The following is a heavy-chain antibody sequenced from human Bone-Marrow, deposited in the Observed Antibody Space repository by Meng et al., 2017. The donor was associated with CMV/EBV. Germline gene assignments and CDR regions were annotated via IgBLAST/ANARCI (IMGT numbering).Heavy chain of an antibody. CDR1: GGSVSSGSYY. CDR2: IYYSGST. D-gene: IGHD2-2*01. Sequence: SETLSLTCTVSGGSVSSGSYYWSWIRQPPGKGLEWIGYIYYSGSTNYNPSLKSRVIISVDTSKNQFSLKLSSVTAADTAVYYCARGGSTSYYYYYGMDVWGQGTTVTVSS. V-gene: IGHV4-61*01. CDR3: ARGGSTSYYYYYGMDV. J-gene: IGHJ6*02.